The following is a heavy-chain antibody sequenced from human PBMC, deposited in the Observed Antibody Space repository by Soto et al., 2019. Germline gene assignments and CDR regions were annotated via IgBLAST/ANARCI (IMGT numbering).Heavy chain of an antibody. Sequence: QVQLVESGGGVVQPGRSLRISCEASGFAFNGHGMHWVRQAPGKGLEWVADIVHDGSEDFYADSERGRFTISRDNSKNVLYLEMNSLRVDDTAVYYWARDDLYEDNGLDSSGQGTLVTVSP. CDR3: ARDDLYEDNGLDS. J-gene: IGHJ5*01. V-gene: IGHV3-33*01. CDR2: IVHDGSED. CDR1: GFAFNGHG. D-gene: IGHD5-12*01.